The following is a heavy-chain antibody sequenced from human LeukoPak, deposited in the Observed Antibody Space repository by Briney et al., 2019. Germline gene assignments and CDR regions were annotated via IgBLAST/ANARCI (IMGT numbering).Heavy chain of an antibody. V-gene: IGHV3-23*01. J-gene: IGHJ4*02. CDR3: AKYAAKYYGSGSYYKSLDY. Sequence: GGPLRLSCAASGLTFSSYAMSWVRQAPGKGLEWVSAISGSGGSTYYADSVKGRFTISRDNSKNTLYLQMNSLRAEDTAVYYCAKYAAKYYGSGSYYKSLDYWGQGTLVTVSS. CDR1: GLTFSSYA. CDR2: ISGSGGST. D-gene: IGHD3-10*01.